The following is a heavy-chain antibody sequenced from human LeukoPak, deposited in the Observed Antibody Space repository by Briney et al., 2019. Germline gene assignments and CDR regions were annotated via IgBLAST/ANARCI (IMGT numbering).Heavy chain of an antibody. J-gene: IGHJ4*02. CDR3: ARVYREGILLLDFFDY. Sequence: SQTLSLTCTVSGGSISSGGYYWSWIRQPPGKGLEWIGYIYHSGSTYYNPSLKSRVTISVDRSKNQFSLKLSSVTAADTAVYYCARVYREGILLLDFFDYWGQGTLVTVSS. CDR2: IYHSGST. D-gene: IGHD2/OR15-2a*01. V-gene: IGHV4-30-2*01. CDR1: GGSISSGGYY.